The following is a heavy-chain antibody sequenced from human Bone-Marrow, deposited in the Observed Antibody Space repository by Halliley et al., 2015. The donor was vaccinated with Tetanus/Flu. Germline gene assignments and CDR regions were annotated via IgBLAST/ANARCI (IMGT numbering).Heavy chain of an antibody. J-gene: IGHJ2*01. CDR2: IRGRGDNT. CDR3: AKDLGVILWFGELCSRSFGP. Sequence: SLRLSCAASGFTFNNYAMDWVRQPPGKGLEWVSAIRGRGDNTFYADSVKGRFTISRDNSKSTMYLQMDSLRAEDTAVYYCAKDLGVILWFGELCSRSFGPWGRCTLFPVSS. CDR1: GFTFNNYA. D-gene: IGHD3-10*01. V-gene: IGHV3-23*01.